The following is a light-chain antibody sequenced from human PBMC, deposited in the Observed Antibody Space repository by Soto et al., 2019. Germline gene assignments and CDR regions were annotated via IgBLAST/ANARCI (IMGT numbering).Light chain of an antibody. Sequence: EVVLTQSPATLSLSPGERATLSCRASQSVRTSLAWYQHKPGQAPRLVIYDASLRANGVPARFGGSGSGTDFTLTTNSLEPEDFAVYYCQQRNVWPPITFGQGTRLEIK. J-gene: IGKJ5*01. CDR3: QQRNVWPPIT. CDR1: QSVRTS. V-gene: IGKV3-11*01. CDR2: DAS.